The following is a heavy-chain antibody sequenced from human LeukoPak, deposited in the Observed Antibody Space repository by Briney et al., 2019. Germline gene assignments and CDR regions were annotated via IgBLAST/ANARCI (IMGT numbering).Heavy chain of an antibody. CDR2: ISGDGGST. V-gene: IGHV3-43*02. D-gene: IGHD3-3*01. Sequence: GGSLRLSCAASGFTFDDYAMHWVRQAPGKGLEWVSLISGDGGSTYYADSVKGRSTISRDNSKNSLYLQMNSLRTEDTALYYCAKDMGYYDFWSGYYTGKGFDPWGQGTLVTVSS. J-gene: IGHJ5*02. CDR3: AKDMGYYDFWSGYYTGKGFDP. CDR1: GFTFDDYA.